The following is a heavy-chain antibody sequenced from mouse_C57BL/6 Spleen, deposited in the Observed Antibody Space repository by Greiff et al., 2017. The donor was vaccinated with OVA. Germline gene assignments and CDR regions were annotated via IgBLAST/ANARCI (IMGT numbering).Heavy chain of an antibody. CDR2: IDPENGDT. CDR3: TLGYYDYDVNY. Sequence: VQLKESGAELVRPGASVKLSCTASGFNIKDDYMHWVKQRPEQGLEWIGWIDPENGDTEYASKFQGKATITADTSSNTAYLQLSSLTSEDTAGYYCTLGYYDYDVNYWGQGTTLTVSS. CDR1: GFNIKDDY. D-gene: IGHD2-4*01. J-gene: IGHJ2*01. V-gene: IGHV14-4*01.